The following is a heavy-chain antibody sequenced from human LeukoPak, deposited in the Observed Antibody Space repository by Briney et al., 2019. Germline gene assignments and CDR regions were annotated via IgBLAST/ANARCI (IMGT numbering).Heavy chain of an antibody. V-gene: IGHV4-39*01. J-gene: IGHJ4*02. CDR2: IYYSKNT. CDR1: GGSISSSSAY. CDR3: VSPRGFSYGYFDY. Sequence: SETLSLTCTVSGGSISSSSAYWGWIRQPPGKGLEWIGSIYYSKNTYYNPSLKSRVTISADTSKNQFSLTPGSVSATDAAVYYCVSPRGFSYGYFDYWGQGTLVTVSS. D-gene: IGHD5-18*01.